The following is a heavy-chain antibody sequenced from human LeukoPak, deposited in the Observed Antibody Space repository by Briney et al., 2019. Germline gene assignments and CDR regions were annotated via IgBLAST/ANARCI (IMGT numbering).Heavy chain of an antibody. CDR3: ARPLTGTSWYYFDY. V-gene: IGHV1-2*02. J-gene: IGHJ4*02. CDR2: INPNSADT. Sequence: ASVKVSCKASGYTFTDYYVHWVRQAPGQGLEWMGWINPNSADTSYAQKFRGRVIMTRDTSINTAYVVLSGLKSDDTAVYYCARPLTGTSWYYFDYWGQGTLVTVSS. CDR1: GYTFTDYY. D-gene: IGHD1-7*01.